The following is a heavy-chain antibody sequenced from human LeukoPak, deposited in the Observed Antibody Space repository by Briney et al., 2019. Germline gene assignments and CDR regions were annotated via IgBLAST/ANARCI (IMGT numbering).Heavy chain of an antibody. J-gene: IGHJ5*02. V-gene: IGHV4-38-2*02. CDR3: ARSGSHRGWFDP. CDR1: GYSISSGYY. D-gene: IGHD1-26*01. CDR2: IYLSGST. Sequence: SETLSLTCTVSGYSISSGYYWGWIRQPPGKGLEWIGSIYLSGSTYYNPSLKSRVTISVDTSKNQFSLKLSSVTAADTAVYYCARSGSHRGWFDPWGQGTLVTVSS.